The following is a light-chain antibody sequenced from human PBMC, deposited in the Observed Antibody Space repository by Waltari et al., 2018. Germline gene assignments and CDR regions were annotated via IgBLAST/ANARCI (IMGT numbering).Light chain of an antibody. Sequence: SCMASQSVGRSLAWYQQKPGQAPRLLIYGASSRATGIPDRFSGSGSGTDFSLTISRLEPEDFAVYYCQHYVRLPATFGQGTKVEIK. V-gene: IGKV3-20*01. J-gene: IGKJ1*01. CDR3: QHYVRLPAT. CDR1: QSVGRS. CDR2: GAS.